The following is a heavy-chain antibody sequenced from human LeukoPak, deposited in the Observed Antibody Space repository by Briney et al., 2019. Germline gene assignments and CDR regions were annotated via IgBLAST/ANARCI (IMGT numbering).Heavy chain of an antibody. Sequence: SQTLSLTCTVSGGSISSGDYYWRWLRQPPGKGQEWIGYIYYSGSTYYNPSLKSRVTISVDKSKNQFSLKLSSVTAADTAVYYCARVPSHYYDSSGYSSYYFDYWGQGTLVTASS. V-gene: IGHV4-30-4*08. D-gene: IGHD3-22*01. CDR1: GGSISSGDYY. J-gene: IGHJ4*02. CDR3: ARVPSHYYDSSGYSSYYFDY. CDR2: IYYSGST.